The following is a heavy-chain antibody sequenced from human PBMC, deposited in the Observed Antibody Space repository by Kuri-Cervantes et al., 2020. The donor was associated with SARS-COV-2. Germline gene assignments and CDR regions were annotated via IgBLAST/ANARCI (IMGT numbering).Heavy chain of an antibody. CDR3: ARSQGYCTANSCSWNWFDP. CDR1: GGTFNSYS. V-gene: IGHV1-69*13. J-gene: IGHJ5*02. D-gene: IGHD2-8*02. CDR2: IIPTFDTA. Sequence: SVKVSCKAFGGTFNSYSVNWVRQAPGQGLEWMGRIIPTFDTATYAQKFQGRVIFTADESSSTAYMEVNSLTSEDTAVYFCARSQGYCTANSCSWNWFDPWGQGTQVTVSS.